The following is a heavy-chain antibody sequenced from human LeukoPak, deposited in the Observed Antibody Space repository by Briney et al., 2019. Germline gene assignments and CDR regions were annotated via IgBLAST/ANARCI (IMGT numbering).Heavy chain of an antibody. Sequence: SETLCLTCTVSGGSISSGGYYWSCIRQHPGKGLEWIGYIYYSRSTYYNPSRTNPVTISVDTSKNQFSLKLSSVTAADTAVYYCARSLRNRSFGVVYWGQGTLVTVSS. V-gene: IGHV4-31*01. D-gene: IGHD3-3*01. CDR3: ARSLRNRSFGVVY. J-gene: IGHJ4*02. CDR2: IYYSRST. CDR1: GGSISSGGYY.